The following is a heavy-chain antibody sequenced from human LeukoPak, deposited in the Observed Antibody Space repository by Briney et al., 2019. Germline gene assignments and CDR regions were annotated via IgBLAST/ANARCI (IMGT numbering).Heavy chain of an antibody. CDR1: GYTFTSYG. CDR3: AVGYSSGWYARGVGPFFDY. CDR2: ISAYNGNT. V-gene: IGHV1-18*01. J-gene: IGHJ4*02. D-gene: IGHD6-19*01. Sequence: GASVKVSCKASGYTFTSYGISWVRQAPGQGLEWMGWISAYNGNTNYAQKLQGRVTMTTDTSTSTAYMELRSLRSDDTAVYYCAVGYSSGWYARGVGPFFDYWGRGTLVTVSS.